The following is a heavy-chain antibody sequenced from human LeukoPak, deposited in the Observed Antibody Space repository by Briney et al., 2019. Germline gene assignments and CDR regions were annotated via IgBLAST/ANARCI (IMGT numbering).Heavy chain of an antibody. J-gene: IGHJ4*02. CDR1: GGSISSYY. CDR3: ARDGVRGVIR. V-gene: IGHV4-59*01. CDR2: IYYSGST. D-gene: IGHD3-10*01. Sequence: SSETLSLTCTVSGGSISSYYWSWIRQPPGKGLEWIGYIYYSGSTNYNPSLKSRVTISVDTSKNQFSLKLSSVTAADTAVYYCARDGVRGVIRWGQGTLVTVSS.